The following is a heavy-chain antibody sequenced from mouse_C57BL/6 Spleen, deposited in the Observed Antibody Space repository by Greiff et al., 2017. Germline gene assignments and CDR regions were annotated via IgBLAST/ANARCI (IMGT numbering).Heavy chain of an antibody. CDR1: GYTFTDYY. CDR3: ARGSAGATWGWFAY. CDR2: IYPGSGNT. J-gene: IGHJ3*01. D-gene: IGHD4-1*01. Sequence: LVESGPELVKPGASVKISCKASGYTFTDYYINWVKQRPGQGLEWIGWIYPGSGNTKYNEKFKGKATLTVDTSSSTAYMQLSSLTSEDSAVYFCARGSAGATWGWFAYWGQGTLVTVSA. V-gene: IGHV1-84*01.